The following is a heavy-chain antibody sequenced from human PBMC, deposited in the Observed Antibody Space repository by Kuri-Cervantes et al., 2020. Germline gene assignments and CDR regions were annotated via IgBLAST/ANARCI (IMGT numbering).Heavy chain of an antibody. CDR3: ARLPWRYCSGGSCLYNWFDP. V-gene: IGHV3-23*01. CDR1: GFTFSSYA. D-gene: IGHD2-15*01. J-gene: IGHJ5*02. Sequence: GESLKISCAASGFTFSSYAMSWVRQAPGKGLEWVSAISGSGGSTYYADSVKGRFTISRDNSKNTLYLQMNSLRAEDTAVYYCARLPWRYCSGGSCLYNWFDPWGQGTLVTISS. CDR2: ISGSGGST.